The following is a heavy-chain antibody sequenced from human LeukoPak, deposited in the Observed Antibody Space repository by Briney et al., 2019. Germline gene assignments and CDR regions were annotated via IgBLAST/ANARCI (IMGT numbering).Heavy chain of an antibody. CDR1: GYIFTNFG. V-gene: IGHV1-18*01. CDR3: AKDWHILTGRNCFDP. J-gene: IGHJ5*02. CDR2: ISGYNGNT. Sequence: GASVKVSCKASGYIFTNFGISWVRQARGQGLEWMGWISGYNGNTKYVQKFQGRVTMSTDTSTSTAYMELRSLRFDDTAIYYCAKDWHILTGRNCFDPWGQGTLVTVSS. D-gene: IGHD3-9*01.